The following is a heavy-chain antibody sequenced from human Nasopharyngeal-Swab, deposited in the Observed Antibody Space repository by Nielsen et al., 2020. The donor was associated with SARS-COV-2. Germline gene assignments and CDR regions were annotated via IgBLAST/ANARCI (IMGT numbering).Heavy chain of an antibody. D-gene: IGHD3-10*01. CDR2: ISSSSSYI. Sequence: GESLKISCAASGFTFSSYSMNWVRQAPGKGLEWVSSISSSSSYIYYADSVKGRFTISRDNAKNSPYLQMNSLRAEDTAVYYCARDREFGELWGYWGQGTLVTVSS. V-gene: IGHV3-21*01. J-gene: IGHJ4*02. CDR3: ARDREFGELWGY. CDR1: GFTFSSYS.